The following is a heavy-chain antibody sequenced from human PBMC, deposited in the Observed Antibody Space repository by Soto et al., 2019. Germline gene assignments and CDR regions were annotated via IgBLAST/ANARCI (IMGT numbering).Heavy chain of an antibody. CDR1: GYTFTGYY. V-gene: IGHV1-2*04. J-gene: IGHJ3*02. Sequence: ASVKVSCKASGYTFTGYYMHWVRQAPGQGLEWMGWINPNSGGTNYAQKFQGWVTMTRDTSISTAYMELSRLRSDDTAVYYCASAGYSSRWDAFDIWGQGTMVTVSS. CDR2: INPNSGGT. CDR3: ASAGYSSRWDAFDI. D-gene: IGHD6-13*01.